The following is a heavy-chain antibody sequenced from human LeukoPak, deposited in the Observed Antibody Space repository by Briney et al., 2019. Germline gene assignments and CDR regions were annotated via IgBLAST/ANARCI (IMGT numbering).Heavy chain of an antibody. CDR1: GFTFSSYG. CDR2: VWYDGSKK. V-gene: IGHV3-33*01. CDR3: ARGVGYYDSSGTIDY. Sequence: GGSLRLSCAASGFTFSSYGMHWVRQAPGKGLEWVAVVWYDGSKKYSADSVKGRITISRDDSKNTLYLQMNSLRAEDTAVYYCARGVGYYDSSGTIDYWGQGTLVIVSS. J-gene: IGHJ4*02. D-gene: IGHD3-22*01.